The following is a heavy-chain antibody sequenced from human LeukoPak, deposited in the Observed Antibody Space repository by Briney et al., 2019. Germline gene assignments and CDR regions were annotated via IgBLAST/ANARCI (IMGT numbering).Heavy chain of an antibody. CDR1: GGSISSGGYF. CDR2: IYYSGST. D-gene: IGHD3-3*01. J-gene: IGHJ6*02. V-gene: IGHV4-61*08. Sequence: SETLSLTCTVSGGSISSGGYFWTWIRQHPGKGLEWIGHIYYSGSTNYNPSPKSRVTISVDTSKNQFSLKLSSVTAADTAVYYCAKGYDFWSGYYYYHYGMDVWGHGTTVTVSS. CDR3: AKGYDFWSGYYYYHYGMDV.